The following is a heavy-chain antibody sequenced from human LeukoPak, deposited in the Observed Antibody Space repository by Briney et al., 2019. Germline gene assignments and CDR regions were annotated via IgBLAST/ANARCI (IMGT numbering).Heavy chain of an antibody. Sequence: ASVKVSCKASGYTFTSYGISWVRQAPGQGLEWMGWISAYNGNTNYAQKLQGRVTMTTDTSTSTAYMELRSLRSDDTAVYYCAREGFSSSSDYYYYMDVWGKGTTVTVSS. J-gene: IGHJ6*03. CDR2: ISAYNGNT. D-gene: IGHD6-6*01. CDR3: AREGFSSSSDYYYYMDV. V-gene: IGHV1-18*01. CDR1: GYTFTSYG.